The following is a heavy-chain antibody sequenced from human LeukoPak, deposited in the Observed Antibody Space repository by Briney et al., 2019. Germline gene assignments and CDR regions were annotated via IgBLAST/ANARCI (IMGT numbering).Heavy chain of an antibody. D-gene: IGHD6-13*01. CDR2: ISWNSGSI. Sequence: PGRSLRLSCAASGFTFDDYAMHWVRQVPGKGLEWVSGISWNSGSIGYAGSVKGRFTISRDNAKNSLYLQMNSLRAEDTASYYCAKDYGSSWTGGFDYWGQGTLVTVSS. J-gene: IGHJ4*02. CDR1: GFTFDDYA. CDR3: AKDYGSSWTGGFDY. V-gene: IGHV3-9*01.